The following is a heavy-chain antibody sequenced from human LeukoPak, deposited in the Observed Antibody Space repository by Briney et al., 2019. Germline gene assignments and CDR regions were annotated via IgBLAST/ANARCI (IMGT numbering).Heavy chain of an antibody. J-gene: IGHJ4*02. CDR2: ISSDGGTT. CDR3: ASLYSTYY. D-gene: IGHD6-13*01. V-gene: IGHV3-23*01. CDR1: GPTFNSYA. Sequence: GGSLRLSCAASGPTFNSYALTWVRQAPGKGLEWVLGISSDGGTTYYADSVKGRFAISRDNSKNTLYLQMNSLRAEDTALYYCASLYSTYYWGQGTLVTVSS.